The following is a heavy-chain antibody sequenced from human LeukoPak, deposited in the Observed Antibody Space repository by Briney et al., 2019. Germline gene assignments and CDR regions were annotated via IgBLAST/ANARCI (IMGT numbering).Heavy chain of an antibody. V-gene: IGHV1-18*01. D-gene: IGHD5-24*01. J-gene: IGHJ5*02. CDR2: ISAYNGNT. CDR1: GYTFTSYG. Sequence: ASVKVSCKASGYTFTSYGISWVRQAPGQGLEWMGWISAYNGNTNYAQKLQGRVTMTTDTSTSTAYMELRSLRSDDTAVYYCARDPSRDGYNSENWFDPWAREPWSPSPQ. CDR3: ARDPSRDGYNSENWFDP.